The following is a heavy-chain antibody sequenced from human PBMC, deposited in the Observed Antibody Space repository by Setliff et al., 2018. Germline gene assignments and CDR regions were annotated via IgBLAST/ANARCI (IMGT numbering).Heavy chain of an antibody. CDR1: GGFIYDHY. J-gene: IGHJ4*02. CDR2: VYSDGET. Sequence: SETLSLTCTVSGGFIYDHYWTWIRQPDGKGLQWIGRVYSDGETDYSPSLKSRVTISVDKSNNQFSLNLKSMTAADTALYFCARERQGGFLEWSPFDSWGQGILVTVAS. D-gene: IGHD3-3*01. V-gene: IGHV4-4*07. CDR3: ARERQGGFLEWSPFDS.